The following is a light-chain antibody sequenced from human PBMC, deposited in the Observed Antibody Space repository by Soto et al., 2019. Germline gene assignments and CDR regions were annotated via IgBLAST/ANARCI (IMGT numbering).Light chain of an antibody. CDR1: HTISSSY. J-gene: IGKJ4*01. Sequence: EIVLTQSPGTLSLSPGERATLSCRASHTISSSYLAWYQQKPGQAPRLLMYGISRRATGIPDRFSGSGSGTDFTLTISSLEPEDFAVYYCQQRSNWPPTFGGGTKV. CDR3: QQRSNWPPT. CDR2: GIS. V-gene: IGKV3D-20*02.